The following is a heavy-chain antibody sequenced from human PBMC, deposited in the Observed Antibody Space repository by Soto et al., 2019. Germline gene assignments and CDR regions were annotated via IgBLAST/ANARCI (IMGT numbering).Heavy chain of an antibody. V-gene: IGHV3-23*01. J-gene: IGHJ4*02. CDR1: GFTFSRYG. CDR3: AKGKGVGATPDGANC. D-gene: IGHD1-26*01. CDR2: IRSDGDTT. Sequence: EVQVLESGGGLVQPGGSLRLSCAASGFTFSRYGMNWVHQAPGKGLEWVSGIRSDGDTTYNADSVKGRFTVSRDTSKNTVYPQMNRLRAEDTAIYYCAKGKGVGATPDGANCWGQGTLVTVSS.